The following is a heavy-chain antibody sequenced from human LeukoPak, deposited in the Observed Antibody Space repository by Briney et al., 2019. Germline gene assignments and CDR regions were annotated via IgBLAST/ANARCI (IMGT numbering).Heavy chain of an antibody. CDR1: GFTFSTYT. Sequence: GGSLRLSCAASGFTFSTYTMNWVRQAPGRGLEWVSSISSSSSYIYNADSVKGRFTISRDNAKNSLYLQMSSLRAEDTAVYYCARVAAGAHLDYWGQGALVTVSS. J-gene: IGHJ4*02. CDR3: ARVAAGAHLDY. V-gene: IGHV3-21*01. CDR2: ISSSSSYI. D-gene: IGHD1-26*01.